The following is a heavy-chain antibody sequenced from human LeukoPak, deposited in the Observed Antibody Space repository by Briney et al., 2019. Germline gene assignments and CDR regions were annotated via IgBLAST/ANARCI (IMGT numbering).Heavy chain of an antibody. Sequence: GGSLRLSCAASGFTFSRNWMTWVRQAPGKGLEWVANIRQDGSVVHYVDSVEGRFTISRDNAKNSLYLQMNSLSAEDSAVYYCARDISPYTSTLYFDAFDMWGQGTMVTVSS. CDR3: ARDISPYTSTLYFDAFDM. V-gene: IGHV3-7*01. CDR1: GFTFSRNW. CDR2: IRQDGSVV. D-gene: IGHD3-16*01. J-gene: IGHJ3*02.